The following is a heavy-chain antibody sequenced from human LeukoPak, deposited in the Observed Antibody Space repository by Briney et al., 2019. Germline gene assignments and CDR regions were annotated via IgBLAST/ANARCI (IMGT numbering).Heavy chain of an antibody. J-gene: IGHJ5*02. CDR3: ARESRYCSGGSCQNWFDP. Sequence: PSETLSLTCTVSGGSISSSSYYWGWIRQPPGKGLEWIGSIYYSGSTYYNPSLKSRVTISVDTSKNQFSLKLSSVTAADTAVYYCARESRYCSGGSCQNWFDPWGQGTLVTVSS. CDR2: IYYSGST. V-gene: IGHV4-39*07. CDR1: GGSISSSSYY. D-gene: IGHD2-15*01.